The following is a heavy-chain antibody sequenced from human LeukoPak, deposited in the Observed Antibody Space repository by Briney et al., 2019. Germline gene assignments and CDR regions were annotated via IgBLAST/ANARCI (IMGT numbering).Heavy chain of an antibody. Sequence: PGGSLRLSCAASGFTFSSYSMNWVRQAPGKGLEWVSSISSSSSYISYADSVKGRFTISRDNAKNTLYLQMNSLRAEDTAVYYCAREGSSWSFDYWGQGTLVTVSS. J-gene: IGHJ4*02. V-gene: IGHV3-21*01. D-gene: IGHD6-13*01. CDR2: ISSSSSYI. CDR1: GFTFSSYS. CDR3: AREGSSWSFDY.